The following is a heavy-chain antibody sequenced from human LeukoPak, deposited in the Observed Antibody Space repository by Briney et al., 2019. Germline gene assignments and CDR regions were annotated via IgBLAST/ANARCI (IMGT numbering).Heavy chain of an antibody. V-gene: IGHV4-31*03. CDR3: ARLRYGSGSYSFDY. Sequence: SQTLSLTCTVSGGSISSGGYYWSWIRQHPGKGLEWIGYIYYSGSTYYNPSLKSRVTISVDTSKNQFPLKLSSVTAADTAVYYCARLRYGSGSYSFDYWGQGTLVTVSS. CDR2: IYYSGST. J-gene: IGHJ4*02. D-gene: IGHD3-10*01. CDR1: GGSISSGGYY.